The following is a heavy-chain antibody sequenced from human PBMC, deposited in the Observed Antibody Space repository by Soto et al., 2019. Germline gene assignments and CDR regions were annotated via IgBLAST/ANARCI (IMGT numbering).Heavy chain of an antibody. CDR2: LYSGGST. V-gene: IGHV3-53*02. CDR1: GLTVSSNY. CDR3: ARDRPGEEGDAFDM. D-gene: IGHD3-10*01. J-gene: IGHJ3*02. Sequence: EVQLVETGGGLIQPGGSLRLSCVASGLTVSSNYMNWVRQAPGKGLEWVSVLYSGGSTHYAGSVKGRFIISRDNSKNTLYLQMNSQRAEDTAVYYCARDRPGEEGDAFDMWGHGRMVTVSS.